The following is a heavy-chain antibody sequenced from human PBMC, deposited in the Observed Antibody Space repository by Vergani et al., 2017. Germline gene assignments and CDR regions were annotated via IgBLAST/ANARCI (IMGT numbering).Heavy chain of an antibody. D-gene: IGHD3-10*01. V-gene: IGHV1-18*01. CDR2: ISAYNGNT. CDR1: GYTFTSYG. CDR3: ARDQPVMVRGVIIALDY. J-gene: IGHJ4*02. Sequence: QVQLVQSGAEVKKPGASVKVSCKASGYTFTSYGISWVRQAPGQGLEWMGWISAYNGNTNYAQKLHGRVTMTTDTSTSTAYMELRSLRSDDTAVYYCARDQPVMVRGVIIALDYWGQGTLVTVSS.